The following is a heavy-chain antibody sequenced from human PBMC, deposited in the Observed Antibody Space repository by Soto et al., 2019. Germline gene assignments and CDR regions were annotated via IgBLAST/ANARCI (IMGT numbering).Heavy chain of an antibody. CDR2: VFYFGNT. CDR3: ARDPRIYADPYYFDY. Sequence: SETLSLTCTVSGGSISSYYWSWIRQPPGKGLEWIGYVFYFGNTNYNPSLKSRVTISVDTSKNQFSLKLSSVTAADTAVYYCARDPRIYADPYYFDYWGQGTLVTVSS. CDR1: GGSISSYY. J-gene: IGHJ4*02. V-gene: IGHV4-59*01. D-gene: IGHD4-17*01.